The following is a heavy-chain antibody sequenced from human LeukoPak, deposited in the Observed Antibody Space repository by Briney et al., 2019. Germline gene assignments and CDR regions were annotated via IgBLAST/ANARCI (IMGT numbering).Heavy chain of an antibody. D-gene: IGHD6-13*01. CDR1: GGSISSYY. J-gene: IGHJ4*02. V-gene: IGHV4-4*07. CDR3: ARALSIAAPYYFDY. CDR2: IYTSGST. Sequence: PSETLSLTCTVSGGSISSYYWSWIRQPAGKGLEWIGRIYTSGSTNYNPSLKSRVTMSVDTSKNQFSLKLSSVTAADTAVYYCARALSIAAPYYFDYWGQGTLVTVSS.